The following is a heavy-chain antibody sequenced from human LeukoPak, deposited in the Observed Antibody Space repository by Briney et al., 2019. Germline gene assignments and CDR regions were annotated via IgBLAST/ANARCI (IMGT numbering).Heavy chain of an antibody. CDR3: ARGYGSGSPDAFDI. J-gene: IGHJ3*02. Sequence: GGSLRLSCAASGFTFSSYWMHWVRQAPGKGLVWVSRINTDGSSTSYADSVKGRFTISRDNAKNTLYLQMNSLRAEDTAVYYCARGYGSGSPDAFDIWGQGTMVTVSS. CDR2: INTDGSST. CDR1: GFTFSSYW. V-gene: IGHV3-74*01. D-gene: IGHD3-10*01.